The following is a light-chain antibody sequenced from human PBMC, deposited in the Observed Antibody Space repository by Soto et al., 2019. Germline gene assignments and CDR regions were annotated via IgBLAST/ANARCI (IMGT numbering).Light chain of an antibody. V-gene: IGKV3-20*01. Sequence: EIVLTQSPGTLSLSPGERATLSCRASQSVSSSSYLAWYQQEPGQAPRLLIYGASSRATGIPDRFSGSGSGTDFTLTISRLEPEDFAVYYCHQYGSSPSYTFGQGTKLEIK. CDR1: QSVSSSSY. J-gene: IGKJ2*01. CDR2: GAS. CDR3: HQYGSSPSYT.